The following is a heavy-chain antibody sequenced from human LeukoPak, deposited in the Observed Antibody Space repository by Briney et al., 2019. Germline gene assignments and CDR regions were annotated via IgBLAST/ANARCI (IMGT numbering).Heavy chain of an antibody. CDR2: IYHSGST. V-gene: IGHV4-38-2*02. CDR1: GYSISSGYY. CDR3: ARDYDIVVVPAAIRNWFDP. Sequence: SETLSLTCTVSGYSISSGYYWGWIRQPPGKGLEWIGSIYHSGSTYYNPSLKSRVTISVDTSKNQFSLKPSSVTAADTAVYYCARDYDIVVVPAAIRNWFDPWGQGTLVTVSS. J-gene: IGHJ5*02. D-gene: IGHD2-2*02.